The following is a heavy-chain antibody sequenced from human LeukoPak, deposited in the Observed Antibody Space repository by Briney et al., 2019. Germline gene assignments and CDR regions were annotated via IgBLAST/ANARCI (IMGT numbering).Heavy chain of an antibody. CDR2: IYYSGST. CDR3: ARSPGRWLQLSYYFDY. Sequence: KPSETLSLTCTVSGGSISSSSYYWGWIRQPPGKGLEWIGSIYYSGSTYYNPSLKSRVTISVDTSKNQFSLKLSSVTAADTAVYYCARSPGRWLQLSYYFDYWGQGTLVTVSS. D-gene: IGHD5-24*01. J-gene: IGHJ4*02. CDR1: GGSISSSSYY. V-gene: IGHV4-39*07.